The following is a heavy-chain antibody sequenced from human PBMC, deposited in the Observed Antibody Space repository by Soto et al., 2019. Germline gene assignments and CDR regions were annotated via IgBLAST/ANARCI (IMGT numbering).Heavy chain of an antibody. CDR3: AIVRGYCSSTSCEIDAFDI. Sequence: ASVKVSCKASGYTFTSYGISWVRQAPGQGLEWMGWISAYNGNTNYAQKLQGRVTMTTDTSTSTAYMELRSLRSDDTAVYYCAIVRGYCSSTSCEIDAFDIWGQGTMVTVS. J-gene: IGHJ3*02. V-gene: IGHV1-18*04. CDR1: GYTFTSYG. CDR2: ISAYNGNT. D-gene: IGHD2-2*01.